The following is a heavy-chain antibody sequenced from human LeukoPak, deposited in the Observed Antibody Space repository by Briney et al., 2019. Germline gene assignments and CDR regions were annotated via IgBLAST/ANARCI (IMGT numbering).Heavy chain of an antibody. CDR1: GFTFSSSW. D-gene: IGHD1-1*01. J-gene: IGHJ4*02. CDR3: LRGGGGTDYFNY. V-gene: IGHV3-7*01. CDR2: IKQDGSDK. Sequence: GGSLRLSCAASGFTFSSSWMSWVRQAPGKGLEWVANIKQDGSDKYYVDSVKGRFTISRDNAKNTLYLQMNSLRAEDTAVYYCLRGGGGTDYFNYWGQGTLVTVSS.